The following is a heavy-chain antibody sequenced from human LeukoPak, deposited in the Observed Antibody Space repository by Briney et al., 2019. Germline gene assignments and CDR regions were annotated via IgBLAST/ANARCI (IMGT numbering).Heavy chain of an antibody. D-gene: IGHD3-9*01. Sequence: GASVKVSCNASGYTFTAYYVHWVRQAPGQGLEWMGRISSKSGGTNYAQKFQGRVTMTRDTSINTAYMELNRLRFDDTAVYYCARDLTGDSNWFGPWGQGTLVTVSS. V-gene: IGHV1-2*06. CDR1: GYTFTAYY. CDR3: ARDLTGDSNWFGP. CDR2: ISSKSGGT. J-gene: IGHJ5*02.